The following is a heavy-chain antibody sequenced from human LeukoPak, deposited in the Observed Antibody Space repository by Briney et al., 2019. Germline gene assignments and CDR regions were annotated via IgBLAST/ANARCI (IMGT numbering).Heavy chain of an antibody. D-gene: IGHD1-26*01. CDR2: ISSSGSTI. J-gene: IGHJ6*02. Sequence: GGSLRLSCAASGFTFSSYEMNWVRQAPGKGLEWVSYISSSGSTIYYADSVKGRFTISRDNAKNSLYLQMNSLRAEDTAVYYCARDQNSGSYYGEKYYYYYGMDVWGQGTTVTVSS. V-gene: IGHV3-48*03. CDR3: ARDQNSGSYYGEKYYYYYGMDV. CDR1: GFTFSSYE.